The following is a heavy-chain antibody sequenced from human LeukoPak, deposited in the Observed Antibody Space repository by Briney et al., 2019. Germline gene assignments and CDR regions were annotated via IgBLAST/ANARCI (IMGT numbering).Heavy chain of an antibody. CDR2: ISGSGGST. CDR1: GFTFSSYA. J-gene: IGHJ4*02. V-gene: IGHV3-23*01. Sequence: GGSLRLSCAASGFTFSSYAMSWVRQAPGKGLEWVSAISGSGGSTYYADSVKGRFTISRDNSKNTLYLQMNSLRAEDTAVYYCAKIRPRYYDILPGPRRRNEYYFDYWGQGTLVTVSS. CDR3: AKIRPRYYDILPGPRRRNEYYFDY. D-gene: IGHD3-9*01.